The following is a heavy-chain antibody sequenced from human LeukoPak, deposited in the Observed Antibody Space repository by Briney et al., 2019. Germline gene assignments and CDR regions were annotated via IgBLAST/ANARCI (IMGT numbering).Heavy chain of an antibody. CDR1: GFTFSAYA. V-gene: IGHV3-21*01. J-gene: IGHJ5*02. CDR3: ARGGGPYDSSGYFFNWFDP. CDR2: ISSSSSYI. Sequence: MPGGSLRLSCEASGFTFSAYAMTWVRQAPGKGLEWVSSISSSSSYIYYADSVKGRFTISRDNAKNSLYLQMNSLRAEDTAVYYCARGGGPYDSSGYFFNWFDPWGQGTLVTVSS. D-gene: IGHD3-22*01.